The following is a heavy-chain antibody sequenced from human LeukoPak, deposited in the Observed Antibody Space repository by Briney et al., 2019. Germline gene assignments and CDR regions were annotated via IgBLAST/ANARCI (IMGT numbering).Heavy chain of an antibody. J-gene: IGHJ1*01. CDR2: TSSSSSTI. D-gene: IGHD1-14*01. CDR1: GFTFSSYS. V-gene: IGHV3-48*01. Sequence: GGSLRLSCAASGFTFSSYSMNWVRQAPGKGLEWVSYTSSSSSTIYYADSVKGRFTISRDNAKNSLYLQMNSLRAEDTALYYCARAPYPEAVAGYFQHWGQGTLVTVSS. CDR3: ARAPYPEAVAGYFQH.